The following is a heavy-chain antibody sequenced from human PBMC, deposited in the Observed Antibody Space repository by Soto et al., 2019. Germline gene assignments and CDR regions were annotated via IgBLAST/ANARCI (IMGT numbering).Heavy chain of an antibody. J-gene: IGHJ4*02. CDR1: GYTFTSYG. Sequence: GASVKLSCTASGYTFTSYGISWARQAPEQGLEWMGWISTYNSDTKYAHKFQDRVTMTTDTSTSTAYMELRSLRSDDTAVYYCAREYCSGGSCYGGDYWGQGTLVTVSS. V-gene: IGHV1-18*01. CDR3: AREYCSGGSCYGGDY. D-gene: IGHD2-15*01. CDR2: ISTYNSDT.